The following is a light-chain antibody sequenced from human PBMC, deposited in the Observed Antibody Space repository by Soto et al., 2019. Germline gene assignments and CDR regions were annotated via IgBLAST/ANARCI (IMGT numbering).Light chain of an antibody. CDR1: QRVSSCY. CDR3: QQYVSSPL. Sequence: EIVLTQSPGTLSLSPGERATHSCXASQRVSSCYLAWNQQKPGQAPRLLIYGASSRATGIPDRFIGSGSGTDFTFTFSILEPEDFAVYYCQQYVSSPLFGGGTKVDIK. CDR2: GAS. J-gene: IGKJ4*01. V-gene: IGKV3-20*01.